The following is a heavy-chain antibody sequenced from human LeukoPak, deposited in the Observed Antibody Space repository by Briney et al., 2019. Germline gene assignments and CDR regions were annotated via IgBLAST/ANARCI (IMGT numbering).Heavy chain of an antibody. CDR1: GFTFSSYG. V-gene: IGHV3-30*18. CDR3: AKDLIDIVVVSAAMAGIAVASAFDY. Sequence: PGRSLRLSCAACGFTFSSYGMHWVRQAPGKGLEWVAVISYDGSHKYYADSVKGRFTISRDNSKNTLYLQMNSLRAEDTAVYYCAKDLIDIVVVSAAMAGIAVASAFDYWGQGTLVTVSS. J-gene: IGHJ4*02. D-gene: IGHD2-2*01. CDR2: ISYDGSHK.